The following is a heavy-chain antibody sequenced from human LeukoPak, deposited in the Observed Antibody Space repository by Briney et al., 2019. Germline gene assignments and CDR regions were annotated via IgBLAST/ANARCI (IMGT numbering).Heavy chain of an antibody. Sequence: GGSLRLSCVASGFTFSNYAMSWVRQAPGKGLEWVSVISGSGGNTYYADSVKGRFTISRDNSKNTLYLQMNSLRAEDTAVYYCAKRGGYLVDPWGQGTLVTVSS. CDR2: ISGSGGNT. J-gene: IGHJ5*02. CDR1: GFTFSNYA. CDR3: AKRGGYLVDP. D-gene: IGHD3-16*01. V-gene: IGHV3-23*01.